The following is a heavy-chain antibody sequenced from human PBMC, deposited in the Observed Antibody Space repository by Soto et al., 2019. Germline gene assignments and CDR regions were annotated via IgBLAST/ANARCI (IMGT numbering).Heavy chain of an antibody. CDR3: ARDHEGIAAAAGLWEENYYGMDV. Sequence: GGSLRLSCAASGFTFSSYWMSWVRQAPGKGLEWVANIKQDGSEKYYVDSVKGRFTISRDNAKNSLYLQMNSLRAEDTAVYYCARDHEGIAAAAGLWEENYYGMDVWGQGTTVTVSS. CDR1: GFTFSSYW. D-gene: IGHD6-13*01. J-gene: IGHJ6*02. CDR2: IKQDGSEK. V-gene: IGHV3-7*03.